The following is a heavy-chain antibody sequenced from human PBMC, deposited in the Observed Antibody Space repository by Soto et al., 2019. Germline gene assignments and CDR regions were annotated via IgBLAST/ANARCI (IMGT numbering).Heavy chain of an antibody. J-gene: IGHJ6*02. V-gene: IGHV1-46*01. CDR3: ARFGTRKGIVYAPDGMDV. D-gene: IGHD2-8*01. CDR2: IKPSGGST. CDR1: GYTFTSYY. Sequence: AVKVSFKASGYTFTSYYMHWVRQAPGQGLEWMGIIKPSGGSTRYAQKFQGRVTMTRDTSTSTGYMELSSLRSEDTDLYYCARFGTRKGIVYAPDGMDVWGQGTTVTVSS.